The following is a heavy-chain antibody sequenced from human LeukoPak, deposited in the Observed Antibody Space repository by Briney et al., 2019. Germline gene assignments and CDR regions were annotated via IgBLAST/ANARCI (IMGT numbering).Heavy chain of an antibody. V-gene: IGHV1-3*01. D-gene: IGHD2-2*01. CDR1: GYTFTSYA. CDR3: ARGLVDCSSTSCYGGNWFDP. Sequence: EASVKVSCKASGYTFTSYAMHWVRQAPGQRLEWMGWINAGNGNTKYSQKFRGRVTITRDTSASTAYMELSSLRSEDTAVYYCARGLVDCSSTSCYGGNWFDPWGQGTLVTVSS. CDR2: INAGNGNT. J-gene: IGHJ5*02.